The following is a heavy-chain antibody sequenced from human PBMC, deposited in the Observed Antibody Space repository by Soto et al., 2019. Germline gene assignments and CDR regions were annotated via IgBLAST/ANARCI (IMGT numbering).Heavy chain of an antibody. Sequence: GASVKVACKVSGYTLTELSMPCVLQAPGKGLEWMGGFDPEDGETIYAQKFQGRVTMTEDTSTDTAYMELSSLRSEDTAVYYCATLGYCGGGSCSSEWFWFHPWG. J-gene: IGHJ5*02. CDR3: ATLGYCGGGSCSSEWFWFHP. V-gene: IGHV1-24*01. D-gene: IGHD2-15*01. CDR2: FDPEDGET. CDR1: GYTLTELS.